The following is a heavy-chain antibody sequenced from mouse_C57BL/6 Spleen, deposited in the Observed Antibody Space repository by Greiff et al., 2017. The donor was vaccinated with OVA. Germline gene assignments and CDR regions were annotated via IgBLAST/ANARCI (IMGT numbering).Heavy chain of an antibody. D-gene: IGHD2-5*01. CDR1: GYTFTSYW. J-gene: IGHJ2*01. CDR2: IYPGSGST. Sequence: VQLQQPGAELVKPGASVQMSCKASGYTFTSYWITWVKQRPGPGLEWIGDIYPGSGSTNYNEKFKSKATLTVDTSSSTAYMQLSSLTSEDSAVYYGARGRLYYSNYGDYWGQGTTLTVSS. CDR3: ARGRLYYSNYGDY. V-gene: IGHV1-55*01.